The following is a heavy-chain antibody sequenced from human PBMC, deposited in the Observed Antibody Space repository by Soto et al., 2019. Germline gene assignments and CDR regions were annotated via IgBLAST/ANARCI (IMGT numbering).Heavy chain of an antibody. Sequence: GGSLRLSCVASGFTFSSYAMSWVRQAPGKGLEWVSAISGSGGSTYYADSVKGRFTISRDNSKNTLYLQMNSLRAEDTAVYYCANRGQLLSGYFDYWGQGTLVTVSS. CDR1: GFTFSSYA. J-gene: IGHJ4*02. V-gene: IGHV3-23*01. CDR3: ANRGQLLSGYFDY. CDR2: ISGSGGST. D-gene: IGHD2-2*01.